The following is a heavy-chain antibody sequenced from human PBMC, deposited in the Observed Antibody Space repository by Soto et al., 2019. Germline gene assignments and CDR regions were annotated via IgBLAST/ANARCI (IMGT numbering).Heavy chain of an antibody. V-gene: IGHV3-23*01. Sequence: GGSLRLSCAASGFTFSSYAMSWVRQAPGKGLEWVSAISGSGRSTYYADSVKGRFTISRDNSKNTLYLQMNSLRAEDTAVYYCAKDLGSMVRGARLDVWGQGTTVTVSS. CDR3: AKDLGSMVRGARLDV. CDR1: GFTFSSYA. D-gene: IGHD3-10*01. CDR2: ISGSGRST. J-gene: IGHJ6*02.